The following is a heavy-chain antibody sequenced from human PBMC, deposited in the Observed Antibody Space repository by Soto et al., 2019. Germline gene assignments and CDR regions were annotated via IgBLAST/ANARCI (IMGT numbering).Heavy chain of an antibody. V-gene: IGHV1-2*02. Sequence: AASVKVSCKASGYTFTSYYMHWVRQAPGQGLEWMGWINPNSGGTNYAQKFQGRVTMTRDTSISTAYMELSRLRSDDTAVYYCARAGLIFGVVIMPYYGMDVWGQGTTVTVSS. CDR2: INPNSGGT. CDR1: GYTFTSYY. CDR3: ARAGLIFGVVIMPYYGMDV. J-gene: IGHJ6*02. D-gene: IGHD3-3*01.